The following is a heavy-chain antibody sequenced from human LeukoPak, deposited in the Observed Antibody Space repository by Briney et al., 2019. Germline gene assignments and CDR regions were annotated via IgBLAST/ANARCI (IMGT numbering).Heavy chain of an antibody. D-gene: IGHD4-17*01. Sequence: GGSLRLSCAASRFTFDDYGMSWVRQAPGNGLELVSGINWNGGRTVYADSVKGRFTIYRDNAKNSLYLQMSSLRAEETALYYCAREATLRDFYDAFDIWGQGTMVTVSS. CDR2: INWNGGRT. CDR1: RFTFDDYG. V-gene: IGHV3-20*04. J-gene: IGHJ3*02. CDR3: AREATLRDFYDAFDI.